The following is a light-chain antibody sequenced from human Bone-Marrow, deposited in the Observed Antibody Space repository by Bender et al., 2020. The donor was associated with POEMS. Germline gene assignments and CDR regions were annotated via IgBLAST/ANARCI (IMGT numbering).Light chain of an antibody. CDR3: SSYADTNNVI. CDR1: NSDVGSYTL. CDR2: DVS. V-gene: IGLV2-14*02. J-gene: IGLJ2*01. Sequence: QSALTQPASVSGSPGQSITISCSGTNSDVGSYTLVSWYQHHPGKAPKLMIYDVSNRPSGISNRFSGSKSGNTASLTISGLQADDEADYYCSSYADTNNVIFGGGTKLTVL.